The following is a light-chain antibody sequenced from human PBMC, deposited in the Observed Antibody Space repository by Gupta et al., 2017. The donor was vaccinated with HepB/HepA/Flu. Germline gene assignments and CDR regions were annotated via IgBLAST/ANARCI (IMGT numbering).Light chain of an antibody. J-gene: IGLJ2*01. Sequence: QAAPSHPAPLSVSPGQSITISCTGSRSDIGFYSYVSWYQQHPGKAPKILIYEVYKRPSGVSNRFSGSKSGNTASLTISGLQAEDEADYYCSSYTSDTTRVFGGGTKLTVL. CDR1: RSDIGFYSY. V-gene: IGLV2-14*01. CDR2: EVY. CDR3: SSYTSDTTRV.